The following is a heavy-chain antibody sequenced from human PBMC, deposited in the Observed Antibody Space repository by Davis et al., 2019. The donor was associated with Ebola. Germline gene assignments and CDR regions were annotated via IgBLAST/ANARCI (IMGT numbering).Heavy chain of an antibody. Sequence: GGSLRLSCTASGFNFEDYGMHWVRQVPGKGLQWVSGISRDSNNIRYADSVKGRFTVSRDNVKNSVFLEMISLRPEDTAFYFCAKDLVAVDPIYWYFDLWGRGTLVTVSS. J-gene: IGHJ2*01. CDR1: GFNFEDYG. V-gene: IGHV3-9*01. CDR2: ISRDSNNI. CDR3: AKDLVAVDPIYWYFDL. D-gene: IGHD2-15*01.